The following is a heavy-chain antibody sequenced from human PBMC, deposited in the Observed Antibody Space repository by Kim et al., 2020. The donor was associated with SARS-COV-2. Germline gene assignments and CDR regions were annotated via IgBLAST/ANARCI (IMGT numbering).Heavy chain of an antibody. CDR1: GFTFSSYE. Sequence: GGSLRLSCTASGFTFSSYEMNWVRQAPGKGLEWVSYITGSGSTIYYADSVKGRFTISRDNAKNSLLLQMNSLRAEDTAVYYCARVGTAVAGTHFDLWGRGTLVTVSS. CDR3: ARVGTAVAGTHFDL. D-gene: IGHD6-19*01. CDR2: ITGSGSTI. J-gene: IGHJ2*01. V-gene: IGHV3-48*03.